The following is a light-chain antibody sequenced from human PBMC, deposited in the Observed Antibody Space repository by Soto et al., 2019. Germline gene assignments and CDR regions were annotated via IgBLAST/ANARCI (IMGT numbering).Light chain of an antibody. V-gene: IGLV1-40*01. CDR2: GNS. Sequence: QLVLTQPASVTGAAGQRVTISCTGSRSNIGAGYHVHWYQQLPGTAPKLLIYGNSNRPSGVPDRFSGSKSGTSASLAITGLQAEDEADYYCQSYDSSLSGSVFGGGTQLTV. J-gene: IGLJ3*02. CDR3: QSYDSSLSGSV. CDR1: RSNIGAGYH.